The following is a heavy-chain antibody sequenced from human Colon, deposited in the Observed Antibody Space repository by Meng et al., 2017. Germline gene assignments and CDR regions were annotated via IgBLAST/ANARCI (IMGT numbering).Heavy chain of an antibody. CDR2: SSSSGSTI. CDR1: GFTFSSYE. Sequence: GESLKIPCAASGFTFSSYEMNWVRQAPGKGLEWVSYSSSSGSTIYYADPVKGRFTISRDNDKNSLYLQINSLRAEDTAVYYCAGRFDWLDYWGQGTLVTSPQ. J-gene: IGHJ4*02. D-gene: IGHD3-9*01. V-gene: IGHV3-48*03. CDR3: AGRFDWLDY.